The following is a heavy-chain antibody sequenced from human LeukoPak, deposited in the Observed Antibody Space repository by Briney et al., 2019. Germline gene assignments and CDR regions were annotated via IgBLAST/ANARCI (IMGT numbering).Heavy chain of an antibody. V-gene: IGHV1-8*01. D-gene: IGHD6-19*01. Sequence: ASVKVSCKASGYTFTSYDINWVRQATGQGLEWMGWTNPNSGNTGYAQKFQGRVTMTRNTSISTAYMELSSLRSEDTAVYYCARVPIAVAEYYFDYWGQGTLVTVSS. J-gene: IGHJ4*02. CDR3: ARVPIAVAEYYFDY. CDR2: TNPNSGNT. CDR1: GYTFTSYD.